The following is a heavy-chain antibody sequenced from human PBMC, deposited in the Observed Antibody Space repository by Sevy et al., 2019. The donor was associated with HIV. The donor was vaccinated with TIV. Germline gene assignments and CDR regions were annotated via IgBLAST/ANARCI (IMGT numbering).Heavy chain of an antibody. CDR1: GGSISSSSYY. J-gene: IGHJ6*02. CDR2: IYYSGST. Sequence: SETLSLTCTVSGGSISSSSYYWGWIRQPPGKGLEWIGSIYYSGSTYYNPSLKSRVTISVDTSKNQFSLKLSSVTAADTAVYYCASAGGIYGSSLLWDYYYYGMDVWGQGTTVTVSS. V-gene: IGHV4-39*01. D-gene: IGHD6-6*01. CDR3: ASAGGIYGSSLLWDYYYYGMDV.